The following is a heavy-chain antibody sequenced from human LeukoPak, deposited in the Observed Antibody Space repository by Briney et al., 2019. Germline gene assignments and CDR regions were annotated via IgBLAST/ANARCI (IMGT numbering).Heavy chain of an antibody. CDR1: AFTFSSYV. CDR2: ISYDGSNK. V-gene: IGHV3-30-3*01. Sequence: GSLRLSCAASAFTFSSYVMHWVRQAPGKGLEWVAVISYDGSNKYYADSVKGRFTISRDNSKNTLYLQMNSLRAEDTAVYYCARDRDWNYGAGAFDIWGQGTMVTVSS. D-gene: IGHD1-7*01. CDR3: ARDRDWNYGAGAFDI. J-gene: IGHJ3*02.